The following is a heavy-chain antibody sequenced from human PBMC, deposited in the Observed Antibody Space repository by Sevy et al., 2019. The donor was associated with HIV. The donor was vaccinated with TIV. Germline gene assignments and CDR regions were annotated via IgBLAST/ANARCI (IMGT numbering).Heavy chain of an antibody. CDR2: ISYDGRNTK. J-gene: IGHJ4*02. CDR3: ARDRGEILSSAFDY. Sequence: GESLKISCVGSGFSFSDHRMHWVRQAPGKGLEWMAVISYDGRNTKYKADSVKGRFTISRDNSKNTLYLQMNSLRAEDTAIYYCARDRGEILSSAFDYRGQGTLVTVSS. CDR1: GFSFSDHR. V-gene: IGHV3-30*03. D-gene: IGHD3-16*01.